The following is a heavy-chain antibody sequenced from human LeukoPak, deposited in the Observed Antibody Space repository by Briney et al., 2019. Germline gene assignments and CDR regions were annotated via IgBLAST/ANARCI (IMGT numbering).Heavy chain of an antibody. V-gene: IGHV3-21*01. Sequence: PGGSLRLSCAASGFIFSSHGMNWVRQAPGKGLEWVSGISPSGDITYYADSVKGRFTISRDNAKNSLYLQMNSLRAEDTAVYYCARGGVIVGATKGFDYWGQGTLVTVSS. CDR3: ARGGVIVGATKGFDY. J-gene: IGHJ4*02. CDR2: ISPSGDIT. CDR1: GFIFSSHG. D-gene: IGHD1-26*01.